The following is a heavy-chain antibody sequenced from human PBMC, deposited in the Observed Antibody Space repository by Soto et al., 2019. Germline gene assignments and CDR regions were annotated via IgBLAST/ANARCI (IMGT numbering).Heavy chain of an antibody. V-gene: IGHV3-30*03. J-gene: IGHJ6*03. CDR1: GFTFSSYG. CDR3: ARRREDYDFWSGSLLYYYYYMGV. CDR2: ISYDGSNK. D-gene: IGHD3-3*01. Sequence: GGSLRLSCAASGFTFSSYGMHWVRQAPGKGLEWVAVISYDGSNKYYADSVKGRFTISRDNSKNTLYLQMNSLRAEDTAVYYCARRREDYDFWSGSLLYYYYYMGVWGKGTTVTVSS.